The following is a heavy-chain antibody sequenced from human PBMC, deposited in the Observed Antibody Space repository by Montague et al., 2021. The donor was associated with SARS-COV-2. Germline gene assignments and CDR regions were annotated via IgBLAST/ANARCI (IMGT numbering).Heavy chain of an antibody. J-gene: IGHJ4*02. CDR2: TQHWGGT. CDR1: VGAISSGTW. CDR3: ASHPVWQQLCT. Sequence: SETLSLTCAGSVGAISSGTWARCGSEPPGNRLEVVSGTQHWGGTNYNPSLRSRVTILLDNSKNQFSLMLTSVTAADTAMYYCASHPVWQQLCTWGQGTLVSVSS. D-gene: IGHD6-13*01. V-gene: IGHV4-4*02.